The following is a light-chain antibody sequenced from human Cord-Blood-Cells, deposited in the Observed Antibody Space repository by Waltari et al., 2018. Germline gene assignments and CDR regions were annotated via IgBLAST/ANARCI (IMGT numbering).Light chain of an antibody. Sequence: QSALTQPASVSGSPGQSITISCTGTSRDVGGYNYVSWYQQHPGKAPKLMIDDVSKRPSGVSNRFSGSKSGNTASLTISGLQAEDEADYYCSSYTSSSTYVFGTGTKVTVL. J-gene: IGLJ1*01. CDR2: DVS. CDR1: SRDVGGYNY. CDR3: SSYTSSSTYV. V-gene: IGLV2-14*01.